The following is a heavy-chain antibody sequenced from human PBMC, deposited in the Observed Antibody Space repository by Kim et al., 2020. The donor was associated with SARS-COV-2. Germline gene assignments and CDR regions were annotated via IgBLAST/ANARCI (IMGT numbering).Heavy chain of an antibody. CDR1: GGTFSSYT. CDR3: ARDDYYDSSGYYYVFDY. D-gene: IGHD3-22*01. CDR2: IIPILGIA. V-gene: IGHV1-69*04. Sequence: SVKVSCKASGGTFSSYTISWVRQAPGQGLEWMGRIIPILGIANYAQKFQGRVTITADKSTSTAYMELSSLRSEDTAVYYCARDDYYDSSGYYYVFDYWGQGTLVTVSS. J-gene: IGHJ4*02.